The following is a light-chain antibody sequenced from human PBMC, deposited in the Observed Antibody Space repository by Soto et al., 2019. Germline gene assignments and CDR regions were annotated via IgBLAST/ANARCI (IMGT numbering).Light chain of an antibody. CDR3: CSYAGSYTEV. CDR2: DVS. V-gene: IGLV2-11*01. CDR1: SSDIGGYNY. Sequence: QSARTQPRSVSGSPGQSVTISRTGTSSDIGGYNYVSWYQQHPGKAPKLIIYDVSKRPSGVPDRFSGSKSGNTASLTISGLQADDEADYYCCSYAGSYTEVFGGGTKLTVL. J-gene: IGLJ2*01.